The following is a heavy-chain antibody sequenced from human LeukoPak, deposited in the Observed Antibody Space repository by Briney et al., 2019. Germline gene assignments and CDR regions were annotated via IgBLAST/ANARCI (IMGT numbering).Heavy chain of an antibody. Sequence: SETLSLTCTVSGGSISSAGYYWTWIRQHPGKGLEWIGYIYYSGSTYYSPSLKSRVTISLDTSKNQFSLNLSSVTAADTAVYYCAAYGLGSSRRYDPWGQGTLVTVSS. J-gene: IGHJ5*02. CDR2: IYYSGST. V-gene: IGHV4-31*03. CDR1: GGSISSAGYY. CDR3: AAYGLGSSRRYDP. D-gene: IGHD3-10*01.